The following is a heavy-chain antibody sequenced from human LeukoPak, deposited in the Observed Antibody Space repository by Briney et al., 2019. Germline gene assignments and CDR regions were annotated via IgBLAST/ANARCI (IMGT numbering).Heavy chain of an antibody. Sequence: SETLSLTCAVYGGSFSGYYWSWIRQPPGKGLEWIGEINHSGSTNYNPSLKCRVTISVDTSKNQFSLKLSSVTAADTAVYYCARRDSSGYPDYWGQGTLVTVSS. D-gene: IGHD3-22*01. CDR2: INHSGST. CDR1: GGSFSGYY. CDR3: ARRDSSGYPDY. J-gene: IGHJ4*02. V-gene: IGHV4-34*01.